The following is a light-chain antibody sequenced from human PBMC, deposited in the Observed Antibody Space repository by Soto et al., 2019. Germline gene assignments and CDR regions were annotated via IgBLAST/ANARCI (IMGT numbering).Light chain of an antibody. V-gene: IGKV3-11*01. CDR2: DPS. Sequence: EIVLTQSPATLSLSPGERATLSCRASQSVSSYLAWYQQKPGQAPTLFIYDPSSRATGIPARFSGSGSGTDFILTISSREPEDFAVYYCQQRVYTVGQGTKLEIK. CDR1: QSVSSY. J-gene: IGKJ2*01. CDR3: QQRVYT.